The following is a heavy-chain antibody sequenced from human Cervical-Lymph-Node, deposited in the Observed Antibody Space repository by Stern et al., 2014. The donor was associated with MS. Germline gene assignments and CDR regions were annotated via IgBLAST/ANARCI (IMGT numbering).Heavy chain of an antibody. V-gene: IGHV3-7*01. CDR1: GFTFSHYW. CDR2: INKDGSEK. CDR3: ARKTTAKN. Sequence: EVQLVESGGGLVHPGGSLRLSCAGSGFTFSHYWMTLVRQAPGKGLEWVASINKDGSEKYYVDSLKGRFTISRDNAKNSLYLQMTSLRADDTAVYYCARKTTAKNWGQGTLVTVSS. D-gene: IGHD4-17*01. J-gene: IGHJ4*02.